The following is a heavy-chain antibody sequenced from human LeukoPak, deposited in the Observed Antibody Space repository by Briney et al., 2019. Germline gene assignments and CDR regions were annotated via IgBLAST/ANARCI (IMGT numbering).Heavy chain of an antibody. CDR1: GYTFTGYY. CDR2: INPNSGGT. J-gene: IGHJ5*02. CDR3: ARDLEVSSVNLLLDP. Sequence: AAAKVSCKASGYTFTGYYMHWVRQAPGQGLEWMGWINPNSGGTDYAQNFQGRVTLTRDTSLSTAYMELSRLGSDDTAVYFCARDLEVSSVNLLLDPWGQGTLVTVSS. V-gene: IGHV1-2*02. D-gene: IGHD1-1*01.